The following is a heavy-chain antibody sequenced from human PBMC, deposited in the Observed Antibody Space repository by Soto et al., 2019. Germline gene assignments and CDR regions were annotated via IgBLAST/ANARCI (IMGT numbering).Heavy chain of an antibody. V-gene: IGHV1-69*13. CDR3: AGAVDSSSSGYYYCY. CDR1: GGTFSSYA. Sequence: SVKVSCKASGGTFSSYAISWVRQAPGQGLEWMGGIIPIFGTANYAQKFQGRVTITADESTSTAYMELRSLRSEDTAVYYCAGAVDSSSSGYYYCYWGQRSMVTVSS. J-gene: IGHJ4*02. CDR2: IIPIFGTA. D-gene: IGHD3-22*01.